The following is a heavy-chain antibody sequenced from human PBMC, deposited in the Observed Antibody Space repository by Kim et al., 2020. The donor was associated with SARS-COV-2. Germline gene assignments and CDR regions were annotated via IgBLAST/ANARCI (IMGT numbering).Heavy chain of an antibody. CDR3: AKEVGYGDYLLGGFDY. J-gene: IGHJ4*02. CDR1: GFTFSSYA. D-gene: IGHD4-17*01. Sequence: GGSLRLSCAASGFTFSSYAMSWVRQAPGKGLEWVSAISGSGGSTYYADSVKGRFTISRDNSKKTLYLQMNSLRAEDTAVYYCAKEVGYGDYLLGGFDYWGQGTLVTVSS. CDR2: ISGSGGST. V-gene: IGHV3-23*01.